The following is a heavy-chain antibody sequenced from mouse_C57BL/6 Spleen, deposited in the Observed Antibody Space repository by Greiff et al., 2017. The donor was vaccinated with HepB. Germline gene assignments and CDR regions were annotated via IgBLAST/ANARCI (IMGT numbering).Heavy chain of an antibody. CDR3: AREGLRQGEYFDY. J-gene: IGHJ2*01. D-gene: IGHD2-2*01. Sequence: EVQLQQSGPELVKPGASVKMSCKASGYTFTDYNMHWVKQSHGKSLEWIGYINPNNGGTSYNQKFKGKATLTVNKSSSTAYMELRSLTSEDSAVYYCAREGLRQGEYFDYWGQGTTLTVSS. CDR1: GYTFTDYN. V-gene: IGHV1-22*01. CDR2: INPNNGGT.